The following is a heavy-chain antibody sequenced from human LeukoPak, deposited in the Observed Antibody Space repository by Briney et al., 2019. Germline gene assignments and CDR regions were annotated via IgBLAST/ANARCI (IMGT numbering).Heavy chain of an antibody. CDR3: AKSAYYDSSGFYREYYFDY. Sequence: GGSLRHSCAASRFTFSNYAMSWVRQAPGKGLEWVSTISSSGGSTYYADSVKGRFTISRDNSKNALHLQMNSLRAEDTAVYYCAKSAYYDSSGFYREYYFDYWGQGTLVTVSS. D-gene: IGHD3-22*01. CDR1: RFTFSNYA. V-gene: IGHV3-23*01. J-gene: IGHJ4*02. CDR2: ISSSGGST.